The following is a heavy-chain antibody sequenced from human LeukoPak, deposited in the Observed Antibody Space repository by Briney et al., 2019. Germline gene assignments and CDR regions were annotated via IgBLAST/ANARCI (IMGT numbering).Heavy chain of an antibody. V-gene: IGHV3-23*01. CDR2: ISGGGERT. D-gene: IGHD2-2*01. CDR1: GIVFSNTA. Sequence: GGSLRLSCAASGIVFSNTAMNWARQSPGRGLEWVSAISGGGERTFYADSVKGRFTISRDNSKNMLYLQMNSLRAEDTAVYYCAKGYCSSTTCSVDYWGQGTLVTVSS. CDR3: AKGYCSSTTCSVDY. J-gene: IGHJ4*02.